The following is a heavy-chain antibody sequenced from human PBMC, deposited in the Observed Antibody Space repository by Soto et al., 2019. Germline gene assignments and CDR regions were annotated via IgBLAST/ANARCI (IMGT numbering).Heavy chain of an antibody. V-gene: IGHV4-59*01. Sequence: SETLSLTCTVSGGPISSYYWSWIRQPPGKGLEWIGYIYYSGSTNYNPSLKSRVTISVDTSKNQFSLKLSSVTAADTAVYYCARGPSPSAAGIYYYGMDVWGQGTTVTVSS. D-gene: IGHD3-10*01. CDR1: GGPISSYY. CDR2: IYYSGST. CDR3: ARGPSPSAAGIYYYGMDV. J-gene: IGHJ6*02.